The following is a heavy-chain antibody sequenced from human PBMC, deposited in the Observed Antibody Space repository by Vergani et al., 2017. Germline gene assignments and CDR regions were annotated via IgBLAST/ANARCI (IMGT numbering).Heavy chain of an antibody. Sequence: QVQLVQSGAEVKKPGSSVKVSCKASGGTSSSYTISWVRQAPGQGLEWMGRIIPILGIANYAQKFQGRVTITADKYTSTAYMELSSLRSEDTAVYYCARDGCSGGSCSTRSFDYWGQGTLVTVSS. J-gene: IGHJ4*02. D-gene: IGHD2-15*01. V-gene: IGHV1-69*02. CDR3: ARDGCSGGSCSTRSFDY. CDR2: IIPILGIA. CDR1: GGTSSSYT.